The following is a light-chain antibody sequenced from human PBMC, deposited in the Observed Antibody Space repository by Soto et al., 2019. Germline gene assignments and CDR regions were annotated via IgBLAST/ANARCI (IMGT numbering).Light chain of an antibody. CDR1: QSVDSY. V-gene: IGKV1-39*01. Sequence: DIQMTQSPSSLSASVGDRVTITCRASQSVDSYLHWYSQKSGKAPKLLIYDASSLQRGVPSMFSGSGSGTEFTLTISSLQAEDGAAYYCQQRYTTQWPFGQGTKVEIK. CDR2: DAS. CDR3: QQRYTTQWP. J-gene: IGKJ1*01.